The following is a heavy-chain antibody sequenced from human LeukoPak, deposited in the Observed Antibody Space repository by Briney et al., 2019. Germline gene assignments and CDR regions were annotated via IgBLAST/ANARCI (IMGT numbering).Heavy chain of an antibody. D-gene: IGHD3-3*01. Sequence: SQTLSLTCAVSGGSISSGDYYWSWIRQPPGKGLEWIGYIYYSGSTYYNPSLKSRVTISVDTSKNQFSLKLSSVTAADTAVYYCARVPRSFWSGYYSWGQGTLVTVSS. J-gene: IGHJ4*02. CDR3: ARVPRSFWSGYYS. V-gene: IGHV4-30-4*08. CDR1: GGSISSGDYY. CDR2: IYYSGST.